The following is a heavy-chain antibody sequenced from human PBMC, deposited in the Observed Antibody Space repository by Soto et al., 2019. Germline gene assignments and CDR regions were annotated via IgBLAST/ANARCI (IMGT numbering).Heavy chain of an antibody. CDR2: IYYSGST. V-gene: IGHV4-31*03. Sequence: QVQLQESGPGLVKPSQTLSLTCTVSGGSISSGGYYWSWIRQHPGKGLEWIGYIYYSGSTYYNPSLKSRVTISVDTSKKQFALKLSSVTAADTAVYYCARDHCSGGSCYSFSWFDPWGQGTLVTVSS. D-gene: IGHD2-15*01. J-gene: IGHJ5*02. CDR3: ARDHCSGGSCYSFSWFDP. CDR1: GGSISSGGYY.